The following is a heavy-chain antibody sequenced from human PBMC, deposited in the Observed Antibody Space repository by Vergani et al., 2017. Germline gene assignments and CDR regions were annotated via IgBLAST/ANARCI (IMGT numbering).Heavy chain of an antibody. V-gene: IGHV4-4*07. D-gene: IGHD5-24*01. CDR2: VHTDGNA. J-gene: IGHJ5*02. CDR1: GASISSYF. Sequence: VQLQESGPGLLKPSETLSLTCSVSGASISSYFWSWIRQPAGKGLEWLGRVHTDGNAYYNPSLRTRVRLSADLSQSQFSLKMTSLTASDTAVYFCARDQWDDDGPRGWFAPWGQGSLVTVSS. CDR3: ARDQWDDDGPRGWFAP.